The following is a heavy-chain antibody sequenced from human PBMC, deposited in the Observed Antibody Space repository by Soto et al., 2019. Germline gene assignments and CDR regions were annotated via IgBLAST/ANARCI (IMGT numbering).Heavy chain of an antibody. CDR1: GFTFSSYA. Sequence: QVQLVESGGGVVQPGRSLRLSCAASGFTFSSYAMHWVRQAPGKGLEWVAVISYDGSNKYYADSVKGRFTISRDNSKNTLYLQMTSLRAEDTAVYYCARKKTDYYYGMDVW. CDR2: ISYDGSNK. V-gene: IGHV3-30-3*01. J-gene: IGHJ6*01. CDR3: ARKKTDYYYGMDV.